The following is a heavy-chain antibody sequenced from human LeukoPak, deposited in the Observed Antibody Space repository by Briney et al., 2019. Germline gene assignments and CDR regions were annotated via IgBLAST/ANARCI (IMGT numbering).Heavy chain of an antibody. V-gene: IGHV4-39*01. CDR1: GGSISSSSYY. CDR3: ATFYVWGSYRYGAFDI. Sequence: PSETLSLTCTVSGGSISSSSYYWGWIRQPPGKGLEWIGSIYYSGSTYYNPSLKSRVTISVDTSKNQFSLKLSSVTAADTAVYYCATFYVWGSYRYGAFDIWGQGTMVTVSS. D-gene: IGHD3-16*02. J-gene: IGHJ3*02. CDR2: IYYSGST.